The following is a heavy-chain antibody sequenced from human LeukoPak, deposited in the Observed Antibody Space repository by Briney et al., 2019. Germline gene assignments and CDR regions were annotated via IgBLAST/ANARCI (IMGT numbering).Heavy chain of an antibody. Sequence: SETLSLTCTVSGGSISSYYWSWIRQPPGKGLEWIGYIYYSGSTNYNPSLKSRVTIPVDTSKNQFSLKLSSVTAADTAVYYCARGVDGSGSYYYYYYYMDVWGKGTTVTVSS. CDR3: ARGVDGSGSYYYYYYYMDV. CDR1: GGSISSYY. D-gene: IGHD3-10*01. J-gene: IGHJ6*03. V-gene: IGHV4-59*01. CDR2: IYYSGST.